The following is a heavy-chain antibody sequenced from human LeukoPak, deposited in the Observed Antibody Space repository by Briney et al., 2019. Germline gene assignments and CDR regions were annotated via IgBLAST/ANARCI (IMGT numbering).Heavy chain of an antibody. CDR2: INHSGST. Sequence: SETLSLTCAVYGGSCSGYYWSWIRQPPGKGLEWIGEINHSGSTNYNPSLKSRVTISVDTSKNQFSLKLSSVTAADTAVYYCASRHTGYSSGWPLRPFDYWGQGTLVTVSS. D-gene: IGHD6-19*01. CDR1: GGSCSGYY. CDR3: ASRHTGYSSGWPLRPFDY. J-gene: IGHJ4*02. V-gene: IGHV4-34*01.